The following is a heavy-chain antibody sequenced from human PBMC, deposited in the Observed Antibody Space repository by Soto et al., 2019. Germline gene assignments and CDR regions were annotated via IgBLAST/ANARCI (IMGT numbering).Heavy chain of an antibody. V-gene: IGHV3-30*18. CDR3: AKDLLYYYDSSGRDYYGMDV. CDR2: ISYDGSNK. J-gene: IGHJ6*02. CDR1: GFTFSSYG. Sequence: AGSLRLSCAASGFTFSSYGMHWVRQAPGKGLEWVAVISYDGSNKYYADSVKGRFTISRDNSKNTLYLQMNSLRAEDTAVYYCAKDLLYYYDSSGRDYYGMDVWGQGTTVTVSS. D-gene: IGHD3-22*01.